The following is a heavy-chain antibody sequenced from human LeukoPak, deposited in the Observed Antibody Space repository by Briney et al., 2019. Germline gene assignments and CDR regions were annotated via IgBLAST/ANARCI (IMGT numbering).Heavy chain of an antibody. Sequence: PSETLSLTCTVYGGSINNYYWSWIRQPPGKGLEWIGYIYYHGSTNYNPYLKSRVTFSVDTSKNQFSLKLNSVTAADTAVYYCARGGDYGDLRYFDYWGQGTLVTVSS. V-gene: IGHV4-59*01. CDR3: ARGGDYGDLRYFDY. CDR1: GGSINNYY. J-gene: IGHJ4*02. CDR2: IYYHGST. D-gene: IGHD4-17*01.